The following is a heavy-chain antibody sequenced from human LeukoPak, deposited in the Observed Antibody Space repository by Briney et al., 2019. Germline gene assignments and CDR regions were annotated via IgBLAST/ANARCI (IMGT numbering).Heavy chain of an antibody. Sequence: ASVKVSYKASGYTFTSYYMHWVRQAPGQGLEWMGIINPSGGSTSYAQKFQGRVTMTRDTSTSTVYMELSSLRSEDTAVYYCATWGSGWYRFDYWGQGTLVTVSS. CDR1: GYTFTSYY. J-gene: IGHJ4*02. CDR3: ATWGSGWYRFDY. D-gene: IGHD6-19*01. V-gene: IGHV1-46*01. CDR2: INPSGGST.